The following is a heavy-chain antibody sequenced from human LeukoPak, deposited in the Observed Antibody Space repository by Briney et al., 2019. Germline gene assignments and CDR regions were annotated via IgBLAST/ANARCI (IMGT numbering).Heavy chain of an antibody. D-gene: IGHD6-13*01. CDR1: GGSFSGYY. Sequence: PSETLSLTCAVYGGSFSGYYWSWIRQPPGKGLEWIGEINHSGSTNYNPSLKSRVTISVDKSKNQFSLKLSSVTAADTAVYYCARGTLGIAAAGFDYWGQGTLVTVSS. J-gene: IGHJ4*02. CDR2: INHSGST. V-gene: IGHV4-34*01. CDR3: ARGTLGIAAAGFDY.